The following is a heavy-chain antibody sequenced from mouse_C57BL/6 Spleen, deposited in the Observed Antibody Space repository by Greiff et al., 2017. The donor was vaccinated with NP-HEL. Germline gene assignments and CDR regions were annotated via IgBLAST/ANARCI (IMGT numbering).Heavy chain of an antibody. CDR3: ARAPVRGYYGSSYGNYTMDY. CDR1: GYAFTNYL. CDR2: INPGSGGT. V-gene: IGHV1-54*01. Sequence: QVQLQQSGAELVRPGTSVKVSCKASGYAFTNYLIEWVKQRPGQGLEWIGVINPGSGGTKYNEKFKGKATLTADKSSSTAYMQLSSLTYKDSTIYFCARAPVRGYYGSSYGNYTMDYWGQGTSVTVSS. J-gene: IGHJ4*01. D-gene: IGHD1-1*01.